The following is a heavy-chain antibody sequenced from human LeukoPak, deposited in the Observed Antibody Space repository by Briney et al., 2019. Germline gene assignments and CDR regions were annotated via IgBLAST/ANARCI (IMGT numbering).Heavy chain of an antibody. V-gene: IGHV1-2*02. CDR1: GGTFSSYA. CDR3: ASVYTYYYDSSGYYLRAY. CDR2: INPNSGGT. Sequence: ASVKVSCKASGGTFSSYAISWVRQAPGQGLEWMGWINPNSGGTNYAQKFQGRVTMTRDTSISTAYMELSRLRSDDTAVYYCASVYTYYYDSSGYYLRAYWGQGTLVTVSS. D-gene: IGHD3-22*01. J-gene: IGHJ4*02.